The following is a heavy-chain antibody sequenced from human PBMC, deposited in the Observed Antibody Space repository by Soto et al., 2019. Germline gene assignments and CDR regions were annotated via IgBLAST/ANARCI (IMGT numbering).Heavy chain of an antibody. Sequence: EVQLLESGGDLVQPGGSLRLSCAASGFTFSSYAMNWVRQTPGKGLQCVSAISGSGGNTYYADSVKGRFTISRDNSKNTLHRQMNDLTVEDTAMYYCAKEPTAVDPRDLFGGNPPADYWGQGTLVTVSS. CDR3: AKEPTAVDPRDLFGGNPPADY. J-gene: IGHJ4*02. CDR1: GFTFSSYA. D-gene: IGHD2-15*01. CDR2: ISGSGGNT. V-gene: IGHV3-23*01.